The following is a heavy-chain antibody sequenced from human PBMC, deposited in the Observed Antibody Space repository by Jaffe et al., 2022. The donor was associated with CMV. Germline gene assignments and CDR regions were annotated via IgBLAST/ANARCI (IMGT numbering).Heavy chain of an antibody. Sequence: EMQLLESGGGLVQPGGSLRLSCAASGFTFSTYAMNWVRQAPGKGLEWVSTITGSGSGGSTYYADSVKGRFTISRDNSKSTLYLQMNSLRADDTAVYYCAKDYWGDPWGQGTLVTVSS. CDR1: GFTFSTYA. CDR2: ITGSGSGGST. D-gene: IGHD7-27*01. CDR3: AKDYWGDP. J-gene: IGHJ5*02. V-gene: IGHV3-23*01.